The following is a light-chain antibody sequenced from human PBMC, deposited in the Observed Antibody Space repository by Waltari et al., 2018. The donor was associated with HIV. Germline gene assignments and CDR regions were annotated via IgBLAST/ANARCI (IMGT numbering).Light chain of an antibody. Sequence: QSVLTQPPSVSGAPGQRVTISCTGRSSNRGAPYDVNWYQQLQGTAPKPLIYSNNKRPSGVPDRFSGSKSGTSASLAITGLQAEDEADYYCQSFDSNLFGWVFGGGTKLTVL. V-gene: IGLV1-40*01. CDR3: QSFDSNLFGWV. CDR2: SNN. J-gene: IGLJ2*01. CDR1: SSNRGAPYD.